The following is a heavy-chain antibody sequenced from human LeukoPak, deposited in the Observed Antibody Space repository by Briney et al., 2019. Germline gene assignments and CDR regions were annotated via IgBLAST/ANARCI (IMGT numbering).Heavy chain of an antibody. CDR3: AKGSYYDISGYSEFDY. CDR2: ISGSGSNT. J-gene: IGHJ4*02. V-gene: IGHV3-23*01. Sequence: PGGSLRLSCAASGFAFSSYAMNWVRQAPGKGLEWVSTISGSGSNTYYADSVNGRFTTSRDNSKTTLYVQMNRLRVEDTAVYYCAKGSYYDISGYSEFDYWGQGTLVTVSS. D-gene: IGHD3-22*01. CDR1: GFAFSSYA.